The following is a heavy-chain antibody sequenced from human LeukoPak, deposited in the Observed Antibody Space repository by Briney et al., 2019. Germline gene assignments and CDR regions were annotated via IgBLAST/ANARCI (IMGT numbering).Heavy chain of an antibody. CDR3: AKRRDPSGNHYSDY. CDR1: GFTFSAYA. CDR2: IGSDNKP. D-gene: IGHD5-12*01. J-gene: IGHJ4*02. Sequence: QPGGSLRLSCEASGFTFSAYAMTWVRQAPGKGLEWVSSIGSDNKPHYSESVKGRFTISRDNSKSTLYLQMSSLRAEDTALYYCAKRRDPSGNHYSDYWGQGTLVTVSS. V-gene: IGHV3-23*05.